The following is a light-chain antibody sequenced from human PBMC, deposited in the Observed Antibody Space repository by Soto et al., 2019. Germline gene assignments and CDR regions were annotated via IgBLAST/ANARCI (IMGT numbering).Light chain of an antibody. CDR3: AAWDDSLMGYV. CDR1: RSNIGSNS. J-gene: IGLJ1*01. CDR2: SNN. V-gene: IGLV1-44*01. Sequence: QSVLTQPPSASGTPGQRVTISCSGSRSNIGSNSVNWYQQLPGTAPKLLIYSNNQRPSGVPDRFSGSKSGTSASLAISGLQSEDEADYYCAAWDDSLMGYVFGTGTMVTVL.